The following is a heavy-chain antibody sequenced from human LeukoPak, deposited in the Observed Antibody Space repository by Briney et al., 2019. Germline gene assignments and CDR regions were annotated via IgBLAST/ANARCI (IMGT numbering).Heavy chain of an antibody. Sequence: GGSLRLSCAASGFTFSSYSMNWDRQAPGKGLEWVSSISSSSSYIYYADSVKGRFTISRDNAKNSLYLQMNSLRAEDTAVYYCARNDYGGNPDYWGQGTLVTVSS. CDR1: GFTFSSYS. CDR3: ARNDYGGNPDY. J-gene: IGHJ4*02. V-gene: IGHV3-21*01. D-gene: IGHD4-23*01. CDR2: ISSSSSYI.